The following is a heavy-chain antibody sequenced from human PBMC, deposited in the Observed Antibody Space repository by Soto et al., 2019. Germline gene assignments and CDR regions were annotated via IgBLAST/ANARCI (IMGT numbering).Heavy chain of an antibody. D-gene: IGHD1-26*01. Sequence: ASVKGSCKISGHTLTELSIHWVRQAPGKGLEWMGGFVPIVGAAIYAQKFQGRVTITADASTSTAYMELSSLRSEDTAVYYCARSYHLITYDYFDYWGQGTLVTVSS. J-gene: IGHJ4*02. CDR3: ARSYHLITYDYFDY. V-gene: IGHV1-24*01. CDR1: GHTLTELS. CDR2: FVPIVGAA.